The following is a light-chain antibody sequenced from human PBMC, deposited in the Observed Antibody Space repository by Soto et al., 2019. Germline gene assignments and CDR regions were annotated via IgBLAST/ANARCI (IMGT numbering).Light chain of an antibody. J-gene: IGKJ2*01. CDR1: QTVYTW. V-gene: IGKV1-5*03. Sequence: DIQMTQSPSTLSASIGDRVTITGRFSQTVYTWLAWYQQKPGTAPKLLIYEASTLHSGVPSRFTGSGSGTEFTLVISRLQPDDFATYYCQQYSSYSPYTFGQGTKVDIK. CDR3: QQYSSYSPYT. CDR2: EAS.